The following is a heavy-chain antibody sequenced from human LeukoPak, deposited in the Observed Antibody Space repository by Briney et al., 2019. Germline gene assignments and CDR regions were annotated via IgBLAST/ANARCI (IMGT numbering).Heavy chain of an antibody. V-gene: IGHV3-30-3*01. CDR3: ARVTADY. Sequence: GGSLRLSCAASGFTFSSYAMHWVRQAPGKGLEWVAVISYDGSNKYYADSVKGRFTISRDNSKNTLYLQMNSLRAEDTAVYYCARVTADYWGQGTLVTVSS. CDR2: ISYDGSNK. CDR1: GFTFSSYA. J-gene: IGHJ4*02. D-gene: IGHD2-21*02.